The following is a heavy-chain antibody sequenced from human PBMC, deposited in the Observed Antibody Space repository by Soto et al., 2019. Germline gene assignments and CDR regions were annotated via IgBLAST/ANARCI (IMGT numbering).Heavy chain of an antibody. V-gene: IGHV1-69*01. CDR3: ARVFYYGSGSYSPYGMDV. D-gene: IGHD3-10*01. CDR1: GVSFNNNG. CDR2: VSPPFRTS. Sequence: QVQLVQSGAEVKKPGSSVKVSCKTSGVSFNNNGIGWVRQAPGHGLEWMGGVSPPFRTSNYARKYQGRISITADASTGTVNMELSSLTYEDTAQYYCARVFYYGSGSYSPYGMDVWGQGTTVTVSS. J-gene: IGHJ6*02.